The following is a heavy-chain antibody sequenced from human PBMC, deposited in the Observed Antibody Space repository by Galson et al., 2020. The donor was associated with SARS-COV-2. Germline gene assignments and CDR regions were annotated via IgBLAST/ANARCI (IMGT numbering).Heavy chain of an antibody. CDR2: IDPSDSYT. D-gene: IGHD3-9*01. V-gene: IGHV5-10-1*01. CDR3: ARGVEGSIDWQLYDNYYYDMDV. CDR1: GYSFTSYW. J-gene: IGHJ6*02. Sequence: GESLKISCKGSGYSFTSYWISWVRQMPGKGLEWMGRIDPSDSYTNYSPSFQGHVTISADKSISTAYLDLSSLRSEDTAVYYCARGVEGSIDWQLYDNYYYDMDVWGQGTTVTVSS.